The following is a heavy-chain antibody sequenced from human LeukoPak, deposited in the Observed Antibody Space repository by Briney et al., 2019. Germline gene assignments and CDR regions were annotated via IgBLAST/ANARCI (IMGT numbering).Heavy chain of an antibody. Sequence: SETLSLTCTVSGGSSSSTSHYWGWIRQPPGKGLEWIGSVYYTGSTYYNPSLKSRVTISVDTSKNQFSLKLSSVTAADTAVYYCARAPWCSGGSCYFDYWGQGTLVTVSS. CDR3: ARAPWCSGGSCYFDY. D-gene: IGHD2-15*01. CDR1: GGSSSSTSHY. CDR2: VYYTGST. V-gene: IGHV4-39*07. J-gene: IGHJ4*02.